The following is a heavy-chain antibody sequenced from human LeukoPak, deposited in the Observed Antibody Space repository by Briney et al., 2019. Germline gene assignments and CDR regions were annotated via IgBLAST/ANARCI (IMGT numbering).Heavy chain of an antibody. V-gene: IGHV3-7*01. J-gene: IGHJ4*02. CDR3: AGLSTPTTVVTPEVPFFDY. CDR2: IKQGGSEK. D-gene: IGHD4-23*01. CDR1: GFTYSGFW. Sequence: GGTLRLSCAASGFTYSGFWMSWVRQAPGKGLEWVANIKQGGSEKYYVDPVRGRFTIARANAKHFLYRRMKSLSAEDAAEYYCAGLSTPTTVVTPEVPFFDYWGQGTLVTVSS.